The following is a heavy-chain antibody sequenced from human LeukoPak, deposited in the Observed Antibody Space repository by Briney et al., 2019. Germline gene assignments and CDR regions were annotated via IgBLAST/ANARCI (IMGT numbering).Heavy chain of an antibody. Sequence: SETLSLTCAVYGGPFSGYYWSWIRQPPGKGLEWIGEINHSGGTYYKPSLNSRVTMSVDTSKKQFSLRLSSVTAADTAVYYCARVRYYGSGSPPVFYGMDVWGQGTTVTVSS. V-gene: IGHV4-34*01. D-gene: IGHD3-10*01. J-gene: IGHJ6*02. CDR3: ARVRYYGSGSPPVFYGMDV. CDR2: INHSGGT. CDR1: GGPFSGYY.